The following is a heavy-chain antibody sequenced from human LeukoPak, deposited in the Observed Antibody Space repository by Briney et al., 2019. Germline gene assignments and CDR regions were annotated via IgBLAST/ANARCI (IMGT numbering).Heavy chain of an antibody. Sequence: SETLSLTCTVSGGSISTYYWSWIRQHPGKGLEWIGYVYYSGTTNYNPSLKSRVTISGDTSKNQFSLKLSSVTAADTAVYYCAREFRYCSGGSCHFDYWGQGTLVAVSS. D-gene: IGHD2-15*01. CDR3: AREFRYCSGGSCHFDY. V-gene: IGHV4-59*01. CDR2: VYYSGTT. CDR1: GGSISTYY. J-gene: IGHJ4*02.